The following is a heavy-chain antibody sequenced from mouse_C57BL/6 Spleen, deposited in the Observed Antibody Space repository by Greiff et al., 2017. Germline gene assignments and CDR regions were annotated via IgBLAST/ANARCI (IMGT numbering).Heavy chain of an antibody. CDR3: TRRGYYSNYFDY. J-gene: IGHJ2*01. D-gene: IGHD2-5*01. CDR1: GYTFTDYE. CDR2: IDPETGGT. Sequence: QVQLKQSGAELVRPGASVTLSCKASGYTFTDYEMHWVKQTPVHGLEWIGAIDPETGGTAYNQKFKGKAILTADKSSSTAYMELRSLTSEDSAVYYCTRRGYYSNYFDYWGQGTTLTVSS. V-gene: IGHV1-15*01.